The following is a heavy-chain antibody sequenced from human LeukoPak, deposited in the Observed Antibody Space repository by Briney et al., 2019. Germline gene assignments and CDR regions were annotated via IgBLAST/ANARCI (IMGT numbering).Heavy chain of an antibody. CDR3: ARSWGSSSGMDN. CDR1: GGSFSSYY. D-gene: IGHD6-13*01. CDR2: IYYGGDT. J-gene: IGHJ4*02. Sequence: SETLSLTCTVSGGSFSSYYWSWIRQPPGKGLEWIGYIYYGGDTNYNPSLKSRVTISVDTSKNQFSLKLSSVTAADTAVFYCARSWGSSSGMDNWGQGTLVTVSS. V-gene: IGHV4-59*01.